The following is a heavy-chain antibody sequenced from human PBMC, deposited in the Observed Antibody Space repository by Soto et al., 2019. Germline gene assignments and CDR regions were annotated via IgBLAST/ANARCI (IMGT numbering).Heavy chain of an antibody. J-gene: IGHJ6*02. CDR1: GNTLTGYF. Sequence: ASVKVSCKASGNTLTGYFLHWVRQARGQGLEWLGWLNSNSGGTKIAQKFQGRLAMTRDTSITTAYMELSRLTSDDTAVYYCATSPGWLGEGSGGLDGWGLG. V-gene: IGHV1-2*02. CDR2: LNSNSGGT. D-gene: IGHD3-10*01. CDR3: ATSPGWLGEGSGGLDG.